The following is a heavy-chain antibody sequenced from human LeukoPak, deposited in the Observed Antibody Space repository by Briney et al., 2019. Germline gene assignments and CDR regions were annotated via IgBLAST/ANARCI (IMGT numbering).Heavy chain of an antibody. V-gene: IGHV4-34*01. J-gene: IGHJ6*03. D-gene: IGHD1-1*01. CDR2: INHSGST. Sequence: SDTLSLTCAVYGGSFSGYYWRWIRQPPGQRLEWIGEINHSGSTNHNPHPITRDTISVDTTKDQYSLMLHSVPAADTAVYYFARVEYRDQSPGRYSYYYMDVWGKGTTVTVSS. CDR1: GGSFSGYY. CDR3: ARVEYRDQSPGRYSYYYMDV.